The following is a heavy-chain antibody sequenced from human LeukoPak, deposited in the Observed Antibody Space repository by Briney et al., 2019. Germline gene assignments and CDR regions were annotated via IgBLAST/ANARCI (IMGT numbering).Heavy chain of an antibody. J-gene: IGHJ4*02. CDR1: GFTFSRYA. Sequence: GGSLRLSCAASGFTFSRYAMSWVRQAPGKGLEWVSAISGSGGSTYYADSVKGRFTISRDNSKNTLYLQMNSLRAEDTAVYYCAKDYYDSSGYVRLFDYWGQGTLVTVSS. CDR3: AKDYYDSSGYVRLFDY. CDR2: ISGSGGST. D-gene: IGHD3-22*01. V-gene: IGHV3-23*01.